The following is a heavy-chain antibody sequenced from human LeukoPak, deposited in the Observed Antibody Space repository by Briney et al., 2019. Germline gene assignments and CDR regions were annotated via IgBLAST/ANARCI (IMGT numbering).Heavy chain of an antibody. J-gene: IGHJ4*02. CDR2: ICYSGST. V-gene: IGHV4-59*01. CDR1: GGSISSYY. D-gene: IGHD6-6*01. Sequence: SSETLSLTCTVSGGSISSYYWSWIRQPPGKGRGGMGYICYSGSTNYNPSLKSRVTISVDTSKNQFSLKLSSVTAADTAVYYCARGREQLASFDYWGQGTLVTVSS. CDR3: ARGREQLASFDY.